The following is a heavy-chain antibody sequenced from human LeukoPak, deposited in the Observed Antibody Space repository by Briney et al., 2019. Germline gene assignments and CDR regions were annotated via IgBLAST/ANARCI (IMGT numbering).Heavy chain of an antibody. CDR3: ARAFLIAAAGYYFDY. Sequence: GSSVTVSFKASGGTFSNYAISWVRQAPGQGLEWMGRIIPILGIANYAQKFQGRVTITADKSTSTAYMELSSLRSEDTAVYYCARAFLIAAAGYYFDYWGQGTLVTVSS. D-gene: IGHD6-13*01. J-gene: IGHJ4*02. CDR1: GGTFSNYA. V-gene: IGHV1-69*04. CDR2: IIPILGIA.